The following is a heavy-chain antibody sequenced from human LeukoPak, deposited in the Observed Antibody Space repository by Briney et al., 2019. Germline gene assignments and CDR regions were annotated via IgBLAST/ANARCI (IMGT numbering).Heavy chain of an antibody. J-gene: IGHJ5*02. CDR2: VSGCCGST. V-gene: IGHV3-23*01. CDR1: GFTFSSYA. Sequence: GGSLRLSCVASGFTFSSYAMSWVRQAPGKGLEWVSSVSGCCGSTYYADSVQGRFTIICDNSKNTLYLQVNSFRAEDTAVYYCARGRRSVGPWGQGTLVTVSS. D-gene: IGHD5-12*01. CDR3: ARGRRSVGP.